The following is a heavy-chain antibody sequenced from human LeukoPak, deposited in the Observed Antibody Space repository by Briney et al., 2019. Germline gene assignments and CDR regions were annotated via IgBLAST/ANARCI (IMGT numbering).Heavy chain of an antibody. Sequence: SETLSLTCTVSGGSISSYYWSWIRQPPGKGLEWIGYIYYSGSTYYNPSLKSRVTISVDTSKNQFSLKLSSVTAADTAVYYCARGGGSSSWYYYGMDVWGKGTTVTVSS. V-gene: IGHV4-59*01. CDR3: ARGGGSSSWYYYGMDV. J-gene: IGHJ6*04. D-gene: IGHD6-13*01. CDR2: IYYSGST. CDR1: GGSISSYY.